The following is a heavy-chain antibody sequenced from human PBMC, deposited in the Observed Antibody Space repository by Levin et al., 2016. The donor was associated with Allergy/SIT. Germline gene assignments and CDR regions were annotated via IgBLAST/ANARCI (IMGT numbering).Heavy chain of an antibody. CDR3: ARGRYQIVVVPAAMGDYFDY. J-gene: IGHJ4*02. CDR2: IWYDGSNK. Sequence: GESLKISCAASGFTFSSYGMHWVRQAPGKGLEWVAVIWYDGSNKYYADSVKGRFTISRDNSKNTLYLQMNSLRAEDTAVYYCARGRYQIVVVPAAMGDYFDYWGQGTLVTVSS. CDR1: GFTFSSYG. V-gene: IGHV3-33*01. D-gene: IGHD2-2*01.